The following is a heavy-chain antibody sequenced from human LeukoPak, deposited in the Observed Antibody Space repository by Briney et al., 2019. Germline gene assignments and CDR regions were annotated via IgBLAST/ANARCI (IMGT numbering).Heavy chain of an antibody. J-gene: IGHJ4*02. D-gene: IGHD6-6*01. CDR2: IHASGPT. CDR3: ARHDAGIAARPFDN. Sequence: PSETLSLTCTVSGGSISTYYWSWIRRLPGKGLEWIAYIHASGPTNYNPSLKSRITISVDTSKNQFSLKLSSVTAADTAAYYCARHDAGIAARPFDNWGQGTLVTVSS. V-gene: IGHV4-4*09. CDR1: GGSISTYY.